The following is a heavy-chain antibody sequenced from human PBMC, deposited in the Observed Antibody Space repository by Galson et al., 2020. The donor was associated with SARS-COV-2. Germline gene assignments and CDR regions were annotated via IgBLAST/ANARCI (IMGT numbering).Heavy chain of an antibody. V-gene: IGHV3-23*01. J-gene: IGHJ5*02. Sequence: GGSLRLSCVGSRFSFRDYAMNWLRQAPGKGPEWVSTISGVGGTTYYADSVQGRFTISRDNSKNMVYLQMDSLRVEDTAIYYCAKEGEWFGQAGWFDPWGQGTLVTVSS. D-gene: IGHD3-10*01. CDR3: AKEGEWFGQAGWFDP. CDR1: RFSFRDYA. CDR2: ISGVGGTT.